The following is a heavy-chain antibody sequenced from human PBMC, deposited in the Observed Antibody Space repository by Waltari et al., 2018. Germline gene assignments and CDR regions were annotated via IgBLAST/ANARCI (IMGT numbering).Heavy chain of an antibody. D-gene: IGHD3-3*01. CDR3: AKDSGVGGDDY. Sequence: EVQLLESGGGLVQPGGSLRLSCAASGFTFSSYTMNWVRQAPGQGREWVSAIHNGGETTSYADSVKGRFTISRDNSKNTLYLQMNNLRAEDTAMYFCAKDSGVGGDDYWGQGTLVTVSS. V-gene: IGHV3-23*01. CDR1: GFTFSSYT. CDR2: IHNGGETT. J-gene: IGHJ4*02.